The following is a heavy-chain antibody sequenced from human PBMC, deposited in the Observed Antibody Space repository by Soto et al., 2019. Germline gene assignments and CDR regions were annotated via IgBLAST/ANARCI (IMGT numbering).Heavy chain of an antibody. CDR3: AGMRTVAGTLWFDP. D-gene: IGHD6-19*01. Sequence: ASVKVSCKDSGYTFTSYGIRWVRQAPGQGLEWMGWISAYNGNTNYAQKLQGRVTMTTDTSTSTAYMELRSLRSDDTAVYYCAGMRTVAGTLWFDPWGQGTLVTVSS. V-gene: IGHV1-18*01. CDR2: ISAYNGNT. CDR1: GYTFTSYG. J-gene: IGHJ5*02.